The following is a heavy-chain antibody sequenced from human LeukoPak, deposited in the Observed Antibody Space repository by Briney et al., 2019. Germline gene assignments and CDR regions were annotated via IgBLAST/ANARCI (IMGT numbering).Heavy chain of an antibody. CDR3: ARDRYSGSYPLDY. CDR2: ISSSGSII. V-gene: IGHV3-11*01. J-gene: IGHJ4*02. CDR1: GFTFSDYY. Sequence: GGPLRLSCAASGFTFSDYYMSWIRQAPGKGLEWVSYISSSGSIIYYADSVKGRFTISRDNAKNSLYLQMNSLRAEDTAVYYCARDRYSGSYPLDYWGQGTLVTVSS. D-gene: IGHD1-26*01.